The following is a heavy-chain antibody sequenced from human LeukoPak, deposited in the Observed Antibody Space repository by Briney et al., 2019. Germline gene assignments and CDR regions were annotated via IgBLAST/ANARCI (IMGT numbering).Heavy chain of an antibody. V-gene: IGHV3-74*01. CDR1: GFTFSSYW. CDR2: IKSDGSST. Sequence: GGSLRLSCVASGFTFSSYWMHWVRQAPGKGLVWVSRIKSDGSSTSYAGFVKGRFTISRDNAENTLYLQMNSLRGEDTAVYYCAGDSDYGGYSRFDYWGQGTLVTVSS. J-gene: IGHJ4*02. D-gene: IGHD4-17*01. CDR3: AGDSDYGGYSRFDY.